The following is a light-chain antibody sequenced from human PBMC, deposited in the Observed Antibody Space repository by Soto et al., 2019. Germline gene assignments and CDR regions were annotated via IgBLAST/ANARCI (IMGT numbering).Light chain of an antibody. CDR1: QSVSRY. CDR2: DAS. Sequence: EIVMTQSPATLSVSPGEIATLSCRASQSVSRYLAWYQQKPGQAPRLLIYDASNRATGIPARFSGSGSGTDFTLTISSLEPEDFAVYYCQQRSSWPWTFGQGTKVDIK. CDR3: QQRSSWPWT. V-gene: IGKV3-11*01. J-gene: IGKJ1*01.